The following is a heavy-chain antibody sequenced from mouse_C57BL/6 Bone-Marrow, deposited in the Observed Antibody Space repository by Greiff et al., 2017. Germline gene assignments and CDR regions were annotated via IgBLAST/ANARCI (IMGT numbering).Heavy chain of an antibody. CDR1: GYTFTSYT. V-gene: IGHV1-4*01. CDR3: AIWGSNDDY. J-gene: IGHJ2*01. Sequence: QVQLQHSGAELARPGASVQMSGKASGYTFTSYTMHGVKQRPGKGLEWIGYSNPSRWYTKYNQKFKDKATLTEDKSSSTAYMQLSSLTSEDSAVSYCAIWGSNDDYWGQGTTLTVSS. D-gene: IGHD2-12*01. CDR2: SNPSRWYT.